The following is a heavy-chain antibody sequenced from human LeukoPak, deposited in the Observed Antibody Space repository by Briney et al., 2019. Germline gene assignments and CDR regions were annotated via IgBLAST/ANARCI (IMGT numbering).Heavy chain of an antibody. CDR2: ISTSGHA. Sequence: SETLSLTCTVSGDSISSHFCSWVRQPAGKGLEXXXXISTSGHANYNPSLESRITMSVDTSKNQFSLKLNSVTAADTAVYYCAKGDIVVGGGRNWFDPWGQGTLVTVSS. CDR3: AKGDIVVGGGRNWFDP. D-gene: IGHD2-15*01. V-gene: IGHV4-4*07. CDR1: GDSISSHF. J-gene: IGHJ5*02.